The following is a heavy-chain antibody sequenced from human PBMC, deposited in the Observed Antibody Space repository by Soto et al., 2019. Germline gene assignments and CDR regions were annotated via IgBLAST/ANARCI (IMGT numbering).Heavy chain of an antibody. CDR2: IVVGSGNT. V-gene: IGHV1-58*01. D-gene: IGHD6-13*01. CDR3: AARFMAAAGPVLDY. CDR1: GFTFTSSA. J-gene: IGHJ4*02. Sequence: ASVKVSCKASGFTFTSSAVQWVRQARGQRLEWIGWIVVGSGNTNYAQKFQERVTITRDMSTSTAYMELSSLRSEDTAVYYCAARFMAAAGPVLDYWGQGTLVTVSS.